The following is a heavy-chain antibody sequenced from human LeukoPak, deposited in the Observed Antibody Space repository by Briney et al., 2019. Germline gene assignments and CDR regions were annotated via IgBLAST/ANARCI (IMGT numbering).Heavy chain of an antibody. V-gene: IGHV4-59*01. J-gene: IGHJ3*02. CDR2: IYYSGST. Sequence: SETLSLTCTVSGGSISSYYWSWIRQPPGKGPEWIGYIYYSGSTNYNPSLKSRVTISVDTSKNQFSLELSSVTAADTAVYYCARCASVRWGGGDCFSAFDIWGQGTMVTVSS. D-gene: IGHD2-21*02. CDR3: ARCASVRWGGGDCFSAFDI. CDR1: GGSISSYY.